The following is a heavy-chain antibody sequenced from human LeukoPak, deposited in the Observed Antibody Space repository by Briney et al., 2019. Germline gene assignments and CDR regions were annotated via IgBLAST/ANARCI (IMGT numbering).Heavy chain of an antibody. J-gene: IGHJ6*03. CDR3: ARDSDSYGYYCMDV. Sequence: SETLSLTCTVSGGSISGYYWNWIRQPPGKGLEWIGYIYYSGSTNYNPSLKSRVTISVDTSKNQFSLRLSSVTAADTAVYFCARDSDSYGYYCMDVWGKGTTVTVSS. V-gene: IGHV4-59*01. D-gene: IGHD5-18*01. CDR1: GGSISGYY. CDR2: IYYSGST.